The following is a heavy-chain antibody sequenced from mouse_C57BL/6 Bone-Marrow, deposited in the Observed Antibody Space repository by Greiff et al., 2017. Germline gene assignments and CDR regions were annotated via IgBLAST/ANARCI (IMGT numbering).Heavy chain of an antibody. J-gene: IGHJ1*03. V-gene: IGHV8-8*01. Sequence: QVTLKVSGPGILQPSQTLSLTCSFSGFSLSTFGMGVGWIRQPSGKGLEWLAHIWWDDDKYYNPALKSRLTIYKDTSKHQVLLKIADVDTADTATYYCARALLDWYFDVGGTGNTVTVSA. D-gene: IGHD2-10*01. CDR2: IWWDDDK. CDR3: ARALLDWYFDV. CDR1: GFSLSTFGMG.